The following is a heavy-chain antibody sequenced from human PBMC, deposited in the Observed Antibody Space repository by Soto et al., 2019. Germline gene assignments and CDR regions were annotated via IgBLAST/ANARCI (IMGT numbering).Heavy chain of an antibody. CDR1: GGSISSGGYY. V-gene: IGHV4-31*03. CDR3: ASSSWLARYRYGMDV. CDR2: IYYSGST. Sequence: PSETLSLTCTVSGGSISSGGYYWSWIRQHPGKGLEWIGYIYYSGSTYYNPSLKSRVTISVDTSKNQFSLKLSSVTAADTAVYYCASSSWLARYRYGMDVWGQGTTVTVSS. J-gene: IGHJ6*02. D-gene: IGHD6-13*01.